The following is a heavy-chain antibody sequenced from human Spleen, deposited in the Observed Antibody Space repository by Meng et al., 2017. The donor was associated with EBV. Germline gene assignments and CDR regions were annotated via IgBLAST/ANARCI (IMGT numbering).Heavy chain of an antibody. Sequence: QAQVVQSGAEVKKPGASVKVSCKASGYTFTGYYLHWVRQAPGQGLQWMGIINTSGGSTTYAQKYQGRVTMTRDTSTSTVYMELSSLRSEDTAVYYCARPGSFSDSSSYYSFDYWGQGTLVTVSS. CDR3: ARPGSFSDSSSYYSFDY. CDR2: INTSGGST. CDR1: GYTFTGYY. J-gene: IGHJ4*02. V-gene: IGHV1-46*01. D-gene: IGHD3-22*01.